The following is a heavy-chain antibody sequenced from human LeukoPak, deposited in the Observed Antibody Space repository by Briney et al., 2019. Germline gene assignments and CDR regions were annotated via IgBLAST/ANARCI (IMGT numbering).Heavy chain of an antibody. V-gene: IGHV1-69*04. CDR3: ASSTVNYYYGMDV. Sequence: SVKVSCKASGYTFTSYDINWVRQAPGQGLEWMGRIIPILGIANYAQKFQGRVTITADKSTSTAYMELSSLRSEDTAVYYCASSTVNYYYGMDVWGQGTTVTVSS. J-gene: IGHJ6*02. CDR2: IIPILGIA. CDR1: GYTFTSYD. D-gene: IGHD4-11*01.